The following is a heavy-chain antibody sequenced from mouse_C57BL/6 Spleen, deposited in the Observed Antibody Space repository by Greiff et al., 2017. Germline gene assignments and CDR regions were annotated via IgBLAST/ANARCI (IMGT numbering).Heavy chain of an antibody. J-gene: IGHJ3*01. CDR2: IDPETGGT. Sequence: QVQLQQSGAELVRPGASVTLSCKASGYTFTDYEMHWVKQTPVHGLEWIGAIDPETGGTAYNQKFKGKAILTADKSSSTAYMELRSLTSEDSAAAYCTSEELGRAWFAYWGQGTLVTVSA. CDR1: GYTFTDYE. CDR3: TSEELGRAWFAY. D-gene: IGHD4-1*01. V-gene: IGHV1-15*01.